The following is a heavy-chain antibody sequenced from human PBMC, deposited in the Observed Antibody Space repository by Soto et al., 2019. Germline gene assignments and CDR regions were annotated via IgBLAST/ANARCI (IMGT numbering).Heavy chain of an antibody. D-gene: IGHD3-10*01. Sequence: SETLSLTCTVSGGSISSVGYYWSWIRQRPGKGLEWIGYIYYSGNTYYNPSLKSRLTISLDTSKNQFSLKLSSVTAADTAVYYCARDYHGSGSYKWFDPWGQGTLVTVSS. J-gene: IGHJ5*02. CDR2: IYYSGNT. CDR3: ARDYHGSGSYKWFDP. CDR1: GGSISSVGYY. V-gene: IGHV4-31*03.